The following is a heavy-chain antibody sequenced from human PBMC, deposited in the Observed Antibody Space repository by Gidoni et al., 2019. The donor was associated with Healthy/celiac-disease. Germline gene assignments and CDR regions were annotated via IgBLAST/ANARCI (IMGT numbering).Heavy chain of an antibody. D-gene: IGHD4-4*01. CDR1: GSLFSDYY. V-gene: IGHV3-11*05. CDR2: ISISSSYT. Sequence: QVQLVKSGGTWVKPGGSLRLYCAASGSLFSDYYMSWIRQAPGKGLEWVSYISISSSYTNYADSVKGRFTITRDNAKNSLYLQMNSLRAEDTAVYYCARDLGMTTPGPDYWGQGTLVTVSS. J-gene: IGHJ4*02. CDR3: ARDLGMTTPGPDY.